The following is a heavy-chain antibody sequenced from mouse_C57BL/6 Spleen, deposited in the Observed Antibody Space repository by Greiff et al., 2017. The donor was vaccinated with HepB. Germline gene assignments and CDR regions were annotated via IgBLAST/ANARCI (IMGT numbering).Heavy chain of an antibody. CDR3: ARLVTTPYFDV. J-gene: IGHJ1*03. V-gene: IGHV3-6*01. CDR1: GYSITSGYY. Sequence: ESGPGLVKPSQSLSLTCSVTGYSITSGYYWNWIRQFPGNKLEWMGYISYDGSNNYNPSLKNRISITRDTSKNQFFLKLNSVTTEDTATYYCARLVTTPYFDVWGTGTTVTVSS. D-gene: IGHD2-3*01. CDR2: ISYDGSN.